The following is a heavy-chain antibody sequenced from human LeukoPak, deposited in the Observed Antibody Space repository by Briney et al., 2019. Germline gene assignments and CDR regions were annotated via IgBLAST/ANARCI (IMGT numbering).Heavy chain of an antibody. Sequence: GGSLRLSCAASGFTFSSYAMSGVRQPPGKGLEGVSAISGSGGTTYSADSVKGRFTISRDNSKNTLYLQMNSLRAQDTAVYYCAKGDGYSYGFCKDYWGQGTLVTVSS. CDR2: ISGSGGTT. CDR1: GFTFSSYA. CDR3: AKGDGYSYGFCKDY. J-gene: IGHJ4*02. D-gene: IGHD5-18*01. V-gene: IGHV3-23*01.